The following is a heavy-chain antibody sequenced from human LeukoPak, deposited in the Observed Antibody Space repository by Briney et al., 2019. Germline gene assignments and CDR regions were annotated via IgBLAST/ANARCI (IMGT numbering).Heavy chain of an antibody. J-gene: IGHJ4*02. CDR1: GGSISSSSYY. CDR3: ARARGYSYGYPDY. CDR2: IYYSGST. D-gene: IGHD5-18*01. V-gene: IGHV4-39*01. Sequence: SETLSLTCTVSGGSISSSSYYWGWIRQPPGKGLEWIGSIYYSGSTYYNPSLKSRVTISVDTSKNQFSLELSSVTAADTAVYYCARARGYSYGYPDYWGQGTLVTVSS.